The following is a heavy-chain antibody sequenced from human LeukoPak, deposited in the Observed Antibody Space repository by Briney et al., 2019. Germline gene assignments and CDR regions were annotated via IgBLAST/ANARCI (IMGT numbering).Heavy chain of an antibody. V-gene: IGHV3-23*01. J-gene: IGHJ4*02. CDR2: ISGSDSST. D-gene: IGHD1-1*01. CDR1: GFTFSSYA. CDR3: AKDRTTHPIQYLDY. Sequence: PGGSLRLSCAASGFTFSSYAMSWVRQAPGKGLEWVSAISGSDSSTYYADSVKGRFTISRDNSKHTLYLQMDSLRAEDAAVYYCAKDRTTHPIQYLDYWGQGTLVTVSS.